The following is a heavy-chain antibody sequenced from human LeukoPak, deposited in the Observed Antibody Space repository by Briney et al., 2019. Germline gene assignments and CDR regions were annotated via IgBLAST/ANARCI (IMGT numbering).Heavy chain of an antibody. Sequence: ASVKVSCKVSGYTLTELSMHWVRQAPGKGLEWMGGFDPEDGETIYAQKFQGRVTMTEDTSTDTAYMELSSLRSEDTAVYYCATGPPPLAYCDGGCYSGLFDYWGQGTLVTVSS. D-gene: IGHD2-21*02. CDR2: FDPEDGET. CDR3: ATGPPPLAYCDGGCYSGLFDY. J-gene: IGHJ4*02. V-gene: IGHV1-24*01. CDR1: GYTLTELS.